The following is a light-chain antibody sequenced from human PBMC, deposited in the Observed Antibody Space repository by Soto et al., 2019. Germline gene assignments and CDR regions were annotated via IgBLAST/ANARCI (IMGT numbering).Light chain of an antibody. CDR2: ATS. CDR3: QQYGDWPPS. J-gene: IGKJ4*01. V-gene: IGKV3-15*01. Sequence: EIVVTQSPATLSVSPGERATLSCRASQSVRNNFARYQQKPCQAPTLLIFATSTMATGVPARFSGSGSWTEFTLAISSLQSEDFAVYYCQQYGDWPPSFGGGAKVVIE. CDR1: QSVRNN.